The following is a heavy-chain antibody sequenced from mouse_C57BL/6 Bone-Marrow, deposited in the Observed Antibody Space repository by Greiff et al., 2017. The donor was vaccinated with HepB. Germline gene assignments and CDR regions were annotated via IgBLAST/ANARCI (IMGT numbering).Heavy chain of an antibody. V-gene: IGHV1-55*01. Sequence: VQLQQPGAELVKPGASVKMSCKASGYTFTSYWITWVKQRPAQGLEWIGDIYPGSGSTNYNEKFKSKATLTVDTSSSTAYMQLSSLTSEDSAVYYGAREGGVSTTVDWYFDVWGTGTTVTVSS. D-gene: IGHD1-1*01. J-gene: IGHJ1*03. CDR2: IYPGSGST. CDR1: GYTFTSYW. CDR3: AREGGVSTTVDWYFDV.